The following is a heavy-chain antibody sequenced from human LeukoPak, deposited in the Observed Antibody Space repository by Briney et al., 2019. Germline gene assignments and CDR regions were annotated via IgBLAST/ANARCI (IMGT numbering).Heavy chain of an antibody. J-gene: IGHJ4*02. D-gene: IGHD3-9*01. CDR3: AGGLRYFVL. CDR2: IYHSGST. CDR1: GYSISSGYY. V-gene: IGHV4-38-2*02. Sequence: PSETLSLTCTVSGYSISSGYYWGWIRQPPGKGLEWIGSIYHSGSTNYNPSLKSRVTISVDTSKNQFSLKLSSVTAADTAVYYCAGGLRYFVLWGQGTLVTVSS.